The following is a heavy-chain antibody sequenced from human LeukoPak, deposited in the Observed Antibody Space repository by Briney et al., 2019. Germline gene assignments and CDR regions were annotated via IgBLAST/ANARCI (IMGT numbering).Heavy chain of an antibody. D-gene: IGHD3-9*01. V-gene: IGHV3-7*03. CDR2: IKQDGSEK. Sequence: PGGSLGLSRAASGFTFSSYWMSWVRQAPGKGLEWVANIKQDGSEKYYVDSVKGRFTISRDNAKNSLYLQMNSLRAEDTAVYYCAREHTGGILTGYYPYYFDYWGQGTLVTVSS. CDR3: AREHTGGILTGYYPYYFDY. CDR1: GFTFSSYW. J-gene: IGHJ4*02.